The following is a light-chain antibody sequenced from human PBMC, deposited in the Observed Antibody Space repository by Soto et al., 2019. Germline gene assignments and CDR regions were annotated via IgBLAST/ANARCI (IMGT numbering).Light chain of an antibody. CDR1: QDINNC. Sequence: DIGVSHTPSSLCASVGDRVTITCQASQDINNCLNWYHQKPGKAPKLLIYDASNLETGVPSRFSGSGSGTHFTFTISSLQPEDTATYYCQQYDNLPLTFGPGTKVDIQ. CDR3: QQYDNLPLT. J-gene: IGKJ3*01. V-gene: IGKV1-33*01. CDR2: DAS.